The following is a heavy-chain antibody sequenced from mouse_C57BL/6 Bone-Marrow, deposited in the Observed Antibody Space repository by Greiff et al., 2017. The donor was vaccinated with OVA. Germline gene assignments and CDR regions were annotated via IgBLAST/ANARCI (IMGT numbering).Heavy chain of an antibody. V-gene: IGHV1-63*01. D-gene: IGHD1-1*01. CDR1: GYTFTNYW. Sequence: VQLQQSGAELVRPGTSVKMSCKASGYTFTNYWIGWAKQRPGHGLEWIGDIYPGGGYTNYNEKFKGKATLTADKSSSTAYMQFSSLTSEDSAIYYCARRGYYYGSTRYFDVWGTGTTVTVSS. CDR2: IYPGGGYT. CDR3: ARRGYYYGSTRYFDV. J-gene: IGHJ1*03.